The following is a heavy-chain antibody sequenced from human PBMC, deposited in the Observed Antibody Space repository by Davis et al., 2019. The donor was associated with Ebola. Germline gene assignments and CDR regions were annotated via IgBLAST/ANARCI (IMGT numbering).Heavy chain of an antibody. CDR2: IYSGGST. CDR1: GFTFSSYW. J-gene: IGHJ6*03. Sequence: GESLKISCAASGFTFSSYWMSWVRQAPGKGLEWVSVIYSGGSTYYADSVKGRFTISRDNSKNTLYLQMNSLRAEDTAVYYCAREGVSQAMDVWGKGTTVTVSS. V-gene: IGHV3-53*01. CDR3: AREGVSQAMDV.